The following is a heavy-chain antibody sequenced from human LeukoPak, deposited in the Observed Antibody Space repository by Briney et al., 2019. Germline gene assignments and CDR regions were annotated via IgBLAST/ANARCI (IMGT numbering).Heavy chain of an antibody. Sequence: GGSLRLSCFASGFSFSIYWMHWVRQAPGKGLVWVSRITSDGSTTNYADSVEGRFTISRDNSKNTLYLQMNSLRVDDTDVYYCAKSIAVAGFGGGRIFDYWGQGTLVTVSS. CDR3: AKSIAVAGFGGGRIFDY. CDR1: GFSFSIYW. CDR2: ITSDGSTT. D-gene: IGHD6-19*01. V-gene: IGHV3-74*01. J-gene: IGHJ4*02.